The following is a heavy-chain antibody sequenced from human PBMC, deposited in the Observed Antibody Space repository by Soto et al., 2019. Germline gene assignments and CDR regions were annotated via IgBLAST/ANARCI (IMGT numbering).Heavy chain of an antibody. D-gene: IGHD6-19*01. J-gene: IGHJ4*02. CDR2: IRSKAYGGTT. V-gene: IGHV3-49*04. Sequence: GGSLRLSCTASGFTVGDYAMSWVRQAPGKGLEWVGFIRSKAYGGTTEYAASVKGRFTISRDDSKSIAYLQMNSLKTEDTAVYYCTRDISSGYYFDYWGQGTLVTVSS. CDR3: TRDISSGYYFDY. CDR1: GFTVGDYA.